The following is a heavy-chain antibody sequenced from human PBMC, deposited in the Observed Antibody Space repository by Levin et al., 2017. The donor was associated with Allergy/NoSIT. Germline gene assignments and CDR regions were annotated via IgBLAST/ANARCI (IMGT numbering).Heavy chain of an antibody. D-gene: IGHD3-22*01. CDR3: ARTHYYDSSGYYRGWAFDI. CDR1: GFTFSSYS. CDR2: ISSSSSYI. Sequence: GGSLRLSCAASGFTFSSYSMNWVRQAPGKGLEWVSSISSSSSYIYYADSVKGRFTISRDNAKNSLCLQMNSLRAEDTAVYYCARTHYYDSSGYYRGWAFDIWGQGTMVTVSS. V-gene: IGHV3-21*01. J-gene: IGHJ3*02.